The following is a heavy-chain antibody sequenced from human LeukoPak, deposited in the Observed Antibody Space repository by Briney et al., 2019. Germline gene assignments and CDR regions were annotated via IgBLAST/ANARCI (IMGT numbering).Heavy chain of an antibody. CDR1: GGTFGSYA. V-gene: IGHV1-69*01. J-gene: IGHJ3*02. D-gene: IGHD3-3*01. CDR3: ATPPYYDFWSGHNGAFDI. CDR2: IIPIFSTA. Sequence: GSSVKVSCKASGGTFGSYAIGWVRQAPGQGLEWMGGIIPIFSTANYAQKFQGRATITADESTSPVYMELSSLRSEDTAVYYCATPPYYDFWSGHNGAFDIWGQGTMVIVSS.